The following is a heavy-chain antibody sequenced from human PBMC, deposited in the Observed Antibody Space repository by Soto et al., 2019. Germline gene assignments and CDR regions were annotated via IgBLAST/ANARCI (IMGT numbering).Heavy chain of an antibody. D-gene: IGHD3-10*01. CDR1: GFTFSSYG. V-gene: IGHV3-30*18. J-gene: IGHJ6*02. Sequence: QVQLVESGGGVVQPGRSLRLSCAASGFTFSSYGMHGVRQAPGKGLEWVAVISYDGSNKYYADSVKGRFTISRDNSKNTLYLQMNSLRAEDTAVYYCAKDRDYYGMDVWGQGTTVTVSS. CDR3: AKDRDYYGMDV. CDR2: ISYDGSNK.